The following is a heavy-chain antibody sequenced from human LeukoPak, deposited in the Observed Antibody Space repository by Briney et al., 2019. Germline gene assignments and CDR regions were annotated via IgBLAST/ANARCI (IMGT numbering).Heavy chain of an antibody. CDR2: IRGSGGST. D-gene: IGHD6-13*01. CDR3: AKSSSWTYHYLDY. V-gene: IGHV3-23*01. CDR1: GFTFSSYA. J-gene: IGHJ4*02. Sequence: RSGGSLRLSCAASGFTFSSYAMSWVRQAPGKGLEWVSAIRGSGGSTYYADSVKGRFTISRDNSMNTLSLQMNSLRAEDTALYYCAKSSSWTYHYLDYWGQGALVTVSS.